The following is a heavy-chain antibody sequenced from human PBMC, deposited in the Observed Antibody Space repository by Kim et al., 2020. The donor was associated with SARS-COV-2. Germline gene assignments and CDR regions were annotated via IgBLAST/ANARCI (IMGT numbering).Heavy chain of an antibody. CDR1: GFSFSGYG. Sequence: GGSLRLSCVATGFSFSGYGMHWVRQAPGQGLEWVAVISFNGGNKYYAASMKGRFTVSRDNSENTVYLQMDSLRAEDTAIYYCAREVSSGGASEYWGRGTL. CDR3: AREVSSGGASEY. V-gene: IGHV3-33*05. J-gene: IGHJ4*02. CDR2: ISFNGGNK. D-gene: IGHD1-26*01.